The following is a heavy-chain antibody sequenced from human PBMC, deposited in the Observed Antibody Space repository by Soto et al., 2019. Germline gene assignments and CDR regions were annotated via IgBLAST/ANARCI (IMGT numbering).Heavy chain of an antibody. J-gene: IGHJ6*02. D-gene: IGHD3-3*01. V-gene: IGHV3-30-3*01. CDR2: ISNDGSNY. CDR3: ARGTTLAIFDYGMDV. CDR1: GFTFTSYA. Sequence: GGSLRLSCAASGFTFTSYAMHWVRQAPGKGLEWVAVISNDGSNYYYADSVRGRFTISRDNTKNTLFLQMSSPRGEDSGVYYCARGTTLAIFDYGMDVWGQGTTVTVSS.